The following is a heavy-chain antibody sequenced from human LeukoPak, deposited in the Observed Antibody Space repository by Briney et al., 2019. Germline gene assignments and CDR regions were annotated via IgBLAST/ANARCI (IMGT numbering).Heavy chain of an antibody. CDR1: GYTFTSYG. CDR2: ISAYNGDT. D-gene: IGHD1-26*01. V-gene: IGHV1-18*01. Sequence: ASVKVSCKASGYTFTSYGINWVRQAPGQGLEWMGWISAYNGDTNYAQKLQGRVTMTTDTSTSTAYMELSRLRSDDTAVYYCARGEGGSYKSENYYYYMDVWGKGTTVTVSS. CDR3: ARGEGGSYKSENYYYYMDV. J-gene: IGHJ6*03.